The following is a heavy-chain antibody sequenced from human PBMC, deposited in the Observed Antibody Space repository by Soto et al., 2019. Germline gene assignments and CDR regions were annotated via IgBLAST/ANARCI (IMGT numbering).Heavy chain of an antibody. J-gene: IGHJ4*02. CDR1: GFTFSSHA. D-gene: IGHD2-15*01. Sequence: EVQLLESGGGLVQPGGALRLSCAASGFTFSSHAMSWVRQAPGKGLEWISSISAGSEGAYYADSVKGRFTISRDNSNNTLYLQMNRLRAEDTAVYYCARDLWWYLRWGQGTLVTVSS. V-gene: IGHV3-23*01. CDR2: ISAGSEGA. CDR3: ARDLWWYLR.